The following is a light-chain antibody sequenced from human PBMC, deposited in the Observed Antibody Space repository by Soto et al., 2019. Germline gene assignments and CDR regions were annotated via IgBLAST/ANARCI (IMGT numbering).Light chain of an antibody. J-gene: IGKJ1*01. V-gene: IGKV3-20*01. CDR3: QQYGSSSWT. Sequence: EIVLTQSPATLSLSTGERATLSCRASQSVSSNYLAWYQQRPGQAPRLLIYGASSRATGIPDRFSGSGSGTEFTLTISRLEPEDFAVYYCQQYGSSSWTFGQGTKVDIK. CDR2: GAS. CDR1: QSVSSNY.